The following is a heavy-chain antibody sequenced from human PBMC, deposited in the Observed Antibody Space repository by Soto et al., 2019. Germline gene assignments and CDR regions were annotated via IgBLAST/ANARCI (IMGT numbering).Heavy chain of an antibody. Sequence: ASVRVSCEASGGTFSSYAISWVRQAPGQGLEWMGGIIPIFGTANYAQKFQGRVTITADESTSTAYMELSSLRSEDTAVYYCAREGGYSYGSPPYGMDVWGQGTTVTVSS. CDR1: GGTFSSYA. J-gene: IGHJ6*02. CDR2: IIPIFGTA. D-gene: IGHD5-18*01. V-gene: IGHV1-69*13. CDR3: AREGGYSYGSPPYGMDV.